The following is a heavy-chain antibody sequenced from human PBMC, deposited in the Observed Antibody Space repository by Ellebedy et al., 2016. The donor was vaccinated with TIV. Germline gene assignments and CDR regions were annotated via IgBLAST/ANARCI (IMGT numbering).Heavy chain of an antibody. D-gene: IGHD5-24*01. CDR2: IYRSGST. Sequence: SETLSLXXDVSGGSISSDNWWTWIRPPPGKGLEWVGEIYRSGSTAYTPSLQSRLTISMDKSKNQFSLKLTSVTATDTAVYYCARHGQFDYWGQGTLVIVSS. V-gene: IGHV4-4*02. CDR1: GGSISSDNW. J-gene: IGHJ4*02. CDR3: ARHGQFDY.